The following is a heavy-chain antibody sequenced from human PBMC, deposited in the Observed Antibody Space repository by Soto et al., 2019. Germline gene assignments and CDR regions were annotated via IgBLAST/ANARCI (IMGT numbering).Heavy chain of an antibody. D-gene: IGHD3-22*01. CDR3: ARALLRRTYYYDSSAAGSIDY. CDR2: INHSGST. J-gene: IGHJ4*02. Sequence: SETLSLTCAVYGGSFSGYYWSWIRQPPGKGLEWIGEINHSGSTNYNPSLKSRVTISVDTSKNQFSLKLSSVTAADTAVYYCARALLRRTYYYDSSAAGSIDYWRQGTLVTVSS. CDR1: GGSFSGYY. V-gene: IGHV4-34*01.